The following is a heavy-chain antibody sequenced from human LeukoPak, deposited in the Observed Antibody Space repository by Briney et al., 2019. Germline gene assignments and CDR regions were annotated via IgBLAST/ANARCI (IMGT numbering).Heavy chain of an antibody. D-gene: IGHD3-22*01. CDR1: SGSISTSNYY. CDR2: IFYSGST. Sequence: SETLSLTCTVSSGSISTSNYYWGWVRQPPGKALEWIGNIFYSGSTYYSPSLKSRVTISLDTSRNQFSLKLNSVTAADTAVYYCAKSNGYGLIDIWGKGTTVTVSS. CDR3: AKSNGYGLIDI. V-gene: IGHV4-39*07. J-gene: IGHJ6*04.